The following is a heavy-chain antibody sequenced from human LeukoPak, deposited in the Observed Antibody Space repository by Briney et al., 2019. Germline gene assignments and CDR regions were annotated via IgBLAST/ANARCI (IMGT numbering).Heavy chain of an antibody. J-gene: IGHJ2*01. CDR2: IYYSGST. V-gene: IGHV4-59*01. CDR3: ARVYYSSSYDYWYFDL. CDR1: GGSISSYY. Sequence: PETLSLTCTVSGGSISSYYWSWIRQPPGKGLEWIGYIYYSGSTNYNPSLKSRVTISVDTSKNQFSLKLSSVTAADTAVYYCARVYYSSSYDYWYFDLWGRGTLVTVSS. D-gene: IGHD6-13*01.